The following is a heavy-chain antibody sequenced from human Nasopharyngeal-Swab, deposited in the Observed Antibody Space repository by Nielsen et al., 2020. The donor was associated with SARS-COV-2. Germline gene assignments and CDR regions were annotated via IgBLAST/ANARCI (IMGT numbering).Heavy chain of an antibody. V-gene: IGHV3-33*01. Sequence: GGSLRLSCAASGFTFSSYGMHWVRQAPGKGLEWVAVIWYDGSNKYYADSVKSRFTISRDNSKNTLYLQMNSLRAEDTAVYYCAREVRGSYWPAFDIWGQGTMVTVSS. CDR2: IWYDGSNK. CDR3: AREVRGSYWPAFDI. J-gene: IGHJ3*02. D-gene: IGHD1-26*01. CDR1: GFTFSSYG.